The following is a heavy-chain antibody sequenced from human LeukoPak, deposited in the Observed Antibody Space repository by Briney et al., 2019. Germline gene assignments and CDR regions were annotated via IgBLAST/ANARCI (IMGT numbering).Heavy chain of an antibody. V-gene: IGHV3-20*04. J-gene: IGHJ6*03. CDR1: GFTFDDYG. D-gene: IGHD4-17*01. CDR3: ARDSDYGTYYYYMDV. CDR2: INWNGGST. Sequence: GGSLRLSCAASGFTFDDYGMSWVRQAPGKGLEWVSGINWNGGSTGYADSVKGRFTISRDNAKNSLYLQMNSLRAEDTALYYCARDSDYGTYYYYMDVWGKGTTVTVSS.